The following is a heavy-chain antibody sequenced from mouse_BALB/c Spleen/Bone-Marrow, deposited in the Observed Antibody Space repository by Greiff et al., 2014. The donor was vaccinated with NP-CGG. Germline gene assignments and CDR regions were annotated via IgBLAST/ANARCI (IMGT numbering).Heavy chain of an antibody. D-gene: IGHD1-1*01. CDR1: GFNIKDTY. J-gene: IGHJ3*01. V-gene: IGHV14-3*02. CDR3: ASYYYGSSLFAY. CDR2: IDPANGNT. Sequence: EVQLQQSGAELVKPGASVKLSCTASGFNIKDTYMHWVKQRPEQGLEWTGRIDPANGNTKYDPKFQGKATITADTSSNTAYLQLSSLTSEDTAVYYCASYYYGSSLFAYWGQGTLVTVSA.